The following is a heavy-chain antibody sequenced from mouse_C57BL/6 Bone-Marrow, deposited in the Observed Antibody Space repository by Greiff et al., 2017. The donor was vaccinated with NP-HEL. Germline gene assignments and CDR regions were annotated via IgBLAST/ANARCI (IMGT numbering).Heavy chain of an antibody. V-gene: IGHV2-9-1*01. Sequence: VQRVESGGGLVQPKGSLKLSCAASGFSFNTYAMNWVRQAPGKGLEWLGVIWTGGGTNYNSALKSRLSISKDNSKSQVFLKMNSLQTDDTARYYCARNYGSSWYYFDYWGQGTTLTVSS. D-gene: IGHD1-1*01. CDR3: ARNYGSSWYYFDY. CDR2: IWTGGGT. CDR1: GFSFNTYA. J-gene: IGHJ2*01.